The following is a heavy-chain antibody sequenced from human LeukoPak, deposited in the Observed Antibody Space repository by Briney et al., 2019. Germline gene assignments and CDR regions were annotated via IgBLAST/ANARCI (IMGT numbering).Heavy chain of an antibody. CDR3: ARGESPSAPGYSSGWYYY. CDR1: GYTFTSYG. J-gene: IGHJ4*02. CDR2: FSAYNGNR. V-gene: IGHV1-18*01. Sequence: ASVKVSCKSSGYTFTSYGISWVRQPPGQGLEWVGCFSAYNGNRNNAQKLQGRVTITTDTSTSTGYMEMRRLRSEDTGVYYCARGESPSAPGYSSGWYYYWGQGTLVTVSS. D-gene: IGHD6-19*01.